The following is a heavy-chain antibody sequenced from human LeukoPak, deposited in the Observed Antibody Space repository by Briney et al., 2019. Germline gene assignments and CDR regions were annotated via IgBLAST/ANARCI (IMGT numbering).Heavy chain of an antibody. J-gene: IGHJ6*02. CDR1: GFTFDDYA. CDR3: AREVGAAVNYYYYGMDV. Sequence: GRSLRLSCAASGFTFDDYAMHWVRQAPGKGLEWVSGISWNSGSIGYADSVKGRFTISRDNAKNSLYLQMNSLRAEDTAVYYCAREVGAAVNYYYYGMDVWGQGTTVTVSS. V-gene: IGHV3-9*01. D-gene: IGHD6-13*01. CDR2: ISWNSGSI.